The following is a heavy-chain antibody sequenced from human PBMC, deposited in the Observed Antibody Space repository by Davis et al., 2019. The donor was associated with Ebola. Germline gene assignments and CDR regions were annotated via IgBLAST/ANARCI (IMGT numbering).Heavy chain of an antibody. CDR2: ISVRSIT. J-gene: IGHJ5*02. CDR3: AKVHPPTTVTTGWFDP. D-gene: IGHD4-17*01. Sequence: GESLNLSCAASGFIFSSYAMSCVRQAPGKRLEWVSSISVRSITYHADSVKGRFTISRDNSKNTLYLQMNSLRAEDTAVYYSAKVHPPTTVTTGWFDPWGQGTLVTVSS. V-gene: IGHV3-23*01. CDR1: GFIFSSYA.